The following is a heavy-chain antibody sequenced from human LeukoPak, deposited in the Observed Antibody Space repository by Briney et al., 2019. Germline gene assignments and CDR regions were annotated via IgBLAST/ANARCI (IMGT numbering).Heavy chain of an antibody. CDR1: GFTVSGNY. Sequence: GGSLRLSCAASGFTVSGNYIIWVRQTPGKRLEWVSLIYSGGNTYYTDSVKGRFTISRDNSENTLYLQMNSLRTEDTAVYYCARVADYYVSGHFDYWGQGTLVTVSS. V-gene: IGHV3-53*01. CDR2: IYSGGNT. D-gene: IGHD3-10*01. J-gene: IGHJ4*02. CDR3: ARVADYYVSGHFDY.